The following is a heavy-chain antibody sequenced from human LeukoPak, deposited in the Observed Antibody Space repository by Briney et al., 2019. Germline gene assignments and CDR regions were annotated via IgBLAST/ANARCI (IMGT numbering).Heavy chain of an antibody. J-gene: IGHJ4*02. V-gene: IGHV3-23*01. CDR3: AKALYGGHDY. D-gene: IGHD4-23*01. CDR1: GFTFSTYA. CDR2: LSGNGNTV. Sequence: GGSLRLSCAASGFTFSTYAMSWVRQAPGKGLECVSALSGNGNTVYYADSVKGRFTISRDNSKNTLSLQMNSLRAEDTAVYYCAKALYGGHDYWGQGTLVTVSS.